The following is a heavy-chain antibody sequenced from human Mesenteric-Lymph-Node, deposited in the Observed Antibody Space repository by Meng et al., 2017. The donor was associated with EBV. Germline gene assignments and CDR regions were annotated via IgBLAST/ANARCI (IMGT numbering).Heavy chain of an antibody. CDR2: TSVHNLNT. CDR3: ATEDAEYLGSGSD. D-gene: IGHD3-10*01. Sequence: QVQVVQPGAEVKQPGASVKVSCKSSGYTFPTYAISWVRQAPGQGLEWMGWTSVHNLNTNYAQKFQGRVTLTTDTSTSTAYMELRSLRSDDTAVYYCATEDAEYLGSGSDWGQGTLVTVSS. CDR1: GYTFPTYA. V-gene: IGHV1-18*01. J-gene: IGHJ4*02.